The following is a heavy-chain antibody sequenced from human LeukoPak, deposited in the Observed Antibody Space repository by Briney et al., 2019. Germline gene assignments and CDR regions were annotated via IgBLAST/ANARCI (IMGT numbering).Heavy chain of an antibody. CDR1: GFTFSSYG. J-gene: IGHJ4*02. CDR3: AKVPVLLWFGELNY. V-gene: IGHV3-30*02. CDR2: IRYDGSNK. D-gene: IGHD3-10*01. Sequence: GGPLRLSCAASGFTFSSYGMHWVRQAPGKGLEWVAFIRYDGSNKYYADSVKGRFTISRDNSKNTLYLQMYSLRAEDTAVYYCAKVPVLLWFGELNYWGQGTLVTVSS.